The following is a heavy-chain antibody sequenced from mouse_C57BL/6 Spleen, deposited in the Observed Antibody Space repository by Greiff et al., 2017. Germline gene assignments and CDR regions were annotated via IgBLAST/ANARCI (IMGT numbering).Heavy chain of an antibody. CDR1: GFTFSSYA. J-gene: IGHJ3*01. CDR3: ARDQRGSFAY. D-gene: IGHD3-1*01. Sequence: DVQLVESGGGLVKPGGSLKLSCAASGFTFSSYAMSWVRRTPEKRLEWVATISDGGSYTYYPDNVKGRFTISRDNAKNNLYLQMSHLKSEDTAMYYCARDQRGSFAYWGQGTLVTVSA. V-gene: IGHV5-4*01. CDR2: ISDGGSYT.